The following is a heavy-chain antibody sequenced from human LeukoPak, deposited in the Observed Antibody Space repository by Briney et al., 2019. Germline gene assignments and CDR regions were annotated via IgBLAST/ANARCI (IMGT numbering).Heavy chain of an antibody. D-gene: IGHD5-24*01. CDR2: IYHSGSM. V-gene: IGHV4-39*01. J-gene: IGHJ4*02. Sequence: SETLSLTCTVSGGSINSSDYYWGWIRQPPGKGLEWIGSIYHSGSMYASLKSRVTISVDTSKNQFSLKMSSVTAADTAVYHCARHATSSTSGPPYDYWGQGTLVTVSS. CDR1: GGSINSSDYY. CDR3: ARHATSSTSGPPYDY.